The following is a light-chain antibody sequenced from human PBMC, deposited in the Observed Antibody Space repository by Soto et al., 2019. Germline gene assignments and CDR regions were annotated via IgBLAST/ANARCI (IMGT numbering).Light chain of an antibody. CDR2: AAS. V-gene: IGKV3-15*01. J-gene: IGKJ1*01. CDR3: QQYDDWPPT. Sequence: EIVMTQSPTTLSVSPGDGATLSCRASQRITFRLAWYQQKAGQAPRLLISAASSRATGIPARISGSGSGTDFTLTISSLQSEDSAVYYCQQYDDWPPTFGRGTQVEIK. CDR1: QRITFR.